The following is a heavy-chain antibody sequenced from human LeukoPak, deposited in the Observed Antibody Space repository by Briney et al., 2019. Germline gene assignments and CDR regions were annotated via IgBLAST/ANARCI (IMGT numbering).Heavy chain of an antibody. CDR3: ARVSITIFGVIRYYMDV. J-gene: IGHJ6*03. V-gene: IGHV3-7*01. CDR2: IKQDGSEK. D-gene: IGHD3-3*01. CDR1: GFTFSRYW. Sequence: GGSLILSCAASGFTFSRYWMSWVRQAPGKGLEWVANIKQDGSEKYYVDSVKGRFTISRDNAKNSLYLQMNSLRAEDTAIYYRARVSITIFGVIRYYMDVWGKGTTVTVSS.